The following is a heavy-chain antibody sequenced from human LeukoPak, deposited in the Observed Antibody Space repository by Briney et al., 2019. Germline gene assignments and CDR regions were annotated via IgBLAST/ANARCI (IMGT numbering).Heavy chain of an antibody. V-gene: IGHV4-30-4*02. CDR1: GGSISSGDYY. J-gene: IGHJ4*02. CDR3: EHGNILGGLGIDY. D-gene: IGHD3-16*01. Sequence: SETLSLTCTVSGGSISSGDYYWSWIRQPPGKGLEWIGNIYYCGSTYYNPSLKSRVTISVDTSKNQFSLKLSSVTAAQTAVYYCEHGNILGGLGIDYWGQGGLVTVS. CDR2: IYYCGST.